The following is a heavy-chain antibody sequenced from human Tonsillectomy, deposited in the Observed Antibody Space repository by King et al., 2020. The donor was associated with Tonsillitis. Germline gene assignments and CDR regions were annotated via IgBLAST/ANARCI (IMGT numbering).Heavy chain of an antibody. CDR2: IYYIGTN. V-gene: IGHV4-39*01. CDR1: GGSISGSNYC. Sequence: QLQESGPGLVKPSETLSLTCAVSGGSISGSNYCWGWIRQAPVRGLEWIGSIYYIGTNYSNPSLKSRVTISVDTSKNQISLKLSSMTAADTAVYYCARAAVTNSWGRAFDIWGQGTMVTVSS. J-gene: IGHJ3*02. D-gene: IGHD4-17*01. CDR3: ARAAVTNSWGRAFDI.